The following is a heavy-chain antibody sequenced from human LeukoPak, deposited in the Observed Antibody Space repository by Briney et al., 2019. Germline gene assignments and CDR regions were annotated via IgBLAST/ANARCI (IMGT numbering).Heavy chain of an antibody. J-gene: IGHJ4*02. CDR3: ARATSGYFDY. Sequence: GESLRLSCAASGFTFSSYSMNWVRQAPGKGLEWVSSISTSSSYIYYADSVKGRFTISRDNAKNSLYLQMNSLRAEDTAVYYCARATSGYFDYWGQGTLVTVSS. V-gene: IGHV3-21*01. D-gene: IGHD5-24*01. CDR2: ISTSSSYI. CDR1: GFTFSSYS.